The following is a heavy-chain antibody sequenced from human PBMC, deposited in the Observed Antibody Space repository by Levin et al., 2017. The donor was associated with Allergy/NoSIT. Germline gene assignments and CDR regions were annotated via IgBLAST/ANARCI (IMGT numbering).Heavy chain of an antibody. CDR3: ARPGYCSSTSCDSYYYYMDV. CDR1: GGSISSSSYY. CDR2: IYYSGST. V-gene: IGHV4-39*01. Sequence: ASETLSLTCTVSGGSISSSSYYWGWIRQPPGKGLEWIGSIYYSGSTYYNPSLKSRVTISVDTSKNQFSLKLSSVTAADTAVYYCARPGYCSSTSCDSYYYYMDVWGKGTTVTVSS. J-gene: IGHJ6*03. D-gene: IGHD2-2*01.